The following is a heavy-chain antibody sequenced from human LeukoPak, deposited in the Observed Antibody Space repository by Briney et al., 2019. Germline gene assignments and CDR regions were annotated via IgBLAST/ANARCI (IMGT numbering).Heavy chain of an antibody. J-gene: IGHJ4*02. CDR1: GFTFRTCA. Sequence: QTGGSLRLSCAASGFTFRTCAMSWVRQAPGKGLEWVSSIRSTGESTYYADSVKGRFTTSRDNAKNTLYLQMNSLRAEDTAVYYCARGELGYFNFWGQGTLVTVSS. V-gene: IGHV3-23*01. D-gene: IGHD7-27*01. CDR2: IRSTGEST. CDR3: ARGELGYFNF.